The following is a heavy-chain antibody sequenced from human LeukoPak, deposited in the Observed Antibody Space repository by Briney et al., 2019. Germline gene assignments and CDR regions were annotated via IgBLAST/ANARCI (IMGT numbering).Heavy chain of an antibody. CDR2: IIPIFGTA. D-gene: IGHD2-15*01. CDR3: ARFTAGAGYVGVEYYFDY. V-gene: IGHV1-69*13. J-gene: IGHJ4*02. Sequence: GASVKVSCKASGYTFTGHYMHWVRQAAGQGLEWMGGIIPIFGTANYAQKFQGRVTITADESTSTAYMELSSLRSEDTAVYYCARFTAGAGYVGVEYYFDYWGQGTLVTVSS. CDR1: GYTFTGHY.